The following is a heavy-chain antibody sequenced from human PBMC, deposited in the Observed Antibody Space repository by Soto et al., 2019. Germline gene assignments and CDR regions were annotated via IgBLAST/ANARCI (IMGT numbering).Heavy chain of an antibody. V-gene: IGHV1-69*13. CDR3: ARDSWFGEFHQHTPNWFDP. CDR2: IIPIFGTA. Sequence: GASVKVSCKASGGTFSSYAISWVRQAPGQGLEWMGGIIPIFGTANYAQKFQGRVTITADESTSTAYMELSSLRSEDTAVYYCARDSWFGEFHQHTPNWFDPWGQGTLVTVSS. J-gene: IGHJ5*02. D-gene: IGHD3-10*01. CDR1: GGTFSSYA.